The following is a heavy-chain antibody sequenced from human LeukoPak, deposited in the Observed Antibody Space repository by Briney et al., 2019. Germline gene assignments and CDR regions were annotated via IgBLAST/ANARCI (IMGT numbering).Heavy chain of an antibody. CDR2: IRYDGSNK. J-gene: IGHJ4*02. D-gene: IGHD5-24*01. CDR1: GFTFSSYG. Sequence: GGSLRLSCAASGFTFSSYGMHWVRQAPGKGLEWVAFIRYDGSNKYYADSVKGRFTISRDNSKNTLYLQMNSLRAEDTAVYYCAVEMATINPFDYWGQGTLVTVSS. CDR3: AVEMATINPFDY. V-gene: IGHV3-30*02.